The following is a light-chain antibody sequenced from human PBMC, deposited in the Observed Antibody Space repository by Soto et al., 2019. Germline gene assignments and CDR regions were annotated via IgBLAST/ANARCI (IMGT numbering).Light chain of an antibody. V-gene: IGKV1-5*01. CDR3: QQYNRYFALT. CDR2: DAF. J-gene: IGKJ4*01. CDR1: QYISGW. Sequence: DIHMTQSPSTLSGSVVDRVTVTCLASQYISGWLAWYQQKPGKAPKLLIFDAFSLESGVPSRFSGSGSGTEFTLTISSLQPDDFATYYYQQYNRYFALTFGGGTKVDIK.